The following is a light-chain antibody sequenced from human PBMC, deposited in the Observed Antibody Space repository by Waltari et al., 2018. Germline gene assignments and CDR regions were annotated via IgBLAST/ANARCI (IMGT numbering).Light chain of an antibody. CDR2: DLF. J-gene: IGKJ4*01. V-gene: IGKV3-11*01. CDR1: QSVYSY. CDR3: QQRRSWPLT. Sequence: EIVLTQSPATLSLPPGDRATLSCRASQSVYSYLGWYQQKPGQAPRLLIYDLFNSATGIPARFSGSGSVTDFTLTISSLEPEDFAVYYCQQRRSWPLTFGGGTKVEIK.